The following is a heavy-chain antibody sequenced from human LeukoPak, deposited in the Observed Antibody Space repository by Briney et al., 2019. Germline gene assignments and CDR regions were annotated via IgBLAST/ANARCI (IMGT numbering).Heavy chain of an antibody. CDR3: ARVYGSGSGPRQLAH. CDR1: GYTFTSYG. V-gene: IGHV1-18*01. J-gene: IGHJ4*02. CDR2: ISAYNGNT. D-gene: IGHD3-10*01. Sequence: ASVKVSCKASGYTFTSYGISWVRQAPGQGLEWMGWISAYNGNTNYAQKFQGRVTMTRDTSISTAYMELSRLRSDDTAVYYCARVYGSGSGPRQLAHWGQGTLVTVSS.